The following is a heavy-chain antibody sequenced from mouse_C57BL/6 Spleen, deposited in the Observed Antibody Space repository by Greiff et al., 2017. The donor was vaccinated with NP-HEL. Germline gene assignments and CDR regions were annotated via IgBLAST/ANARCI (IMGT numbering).Heavy chain of an antibody. CDR2: ISSGGDYI. V-gene: IGHV5-9-1*02. CDR1: GFTFSSYA. J-gene: IGHJ4*01. CDR3: TRDTDYGSSPYYYAMDY. Sequence: EVKLVESGEGLVKPGGSLKLSCAASGFTFSSYAMSWVRQTPEKRLAWVAYISSGGDYIYYADTVKGRFTISRDNARNTLYLQMSSLKSEDTAMYYCTRDTDYGSSPYYYAMDYWGQGTSVTVSS. D-gene: IGHD1-1*01.